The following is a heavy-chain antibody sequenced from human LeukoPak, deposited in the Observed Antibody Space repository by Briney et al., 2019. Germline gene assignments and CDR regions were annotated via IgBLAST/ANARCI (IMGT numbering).Heavy chain of an antibody. CDR2: IIPIFGTA. CDR1: GGTFSSYA. D-gene: IGHD6-19*01. J-gene: IGHJ6*02. CDR3: ARDVPYSSGWSYYYYYGTDV. V-gene: IGHV1-69*13. Sequence: SVKVSCKASGGTFSSYAISWVRQAPGQGLEWMGGIIPIFGTANYAQKFQGRVTITADESTSTAYMELSSLRSEDTAVYYCARDVPYSSGWSYYYYYGTDVWGQGTTVTVSS.